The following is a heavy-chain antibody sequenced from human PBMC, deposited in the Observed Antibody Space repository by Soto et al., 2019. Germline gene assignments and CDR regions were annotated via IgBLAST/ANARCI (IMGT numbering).Heavy chain of an antibody. CDR1: GFTCSTYS. J-gene: IGHJ5*02. Sequence: GGSLRLSCAASGFTCSTYSMNWVRQAPGKGLEWVSYISYTSSTIYYADSVKGRFTISRDNAKNSLFLQMHSLRDEDTAVYYCARDNGLAGSFDPWGQGTLVTVSS. CDR3: ARDNGLAGSFDP. D-gene: IGHD2-21*01. V-gene: IGHV3-48*02. CDR2: ISYTSSTI.